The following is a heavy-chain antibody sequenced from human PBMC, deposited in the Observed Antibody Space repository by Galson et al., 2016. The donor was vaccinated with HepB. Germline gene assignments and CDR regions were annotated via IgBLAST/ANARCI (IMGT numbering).Heavy chain of an antibody. CDR3: ARAQWRQARRAAYFDY. J-gene: IGHJ4*02. V-gene: IGHV3-7*04. CDR2: IERDGSQI. D-gene: IGHD5-18*01. CDR1: GFTFSDYW. Sequence: SLRLSCAASGFTFSDYWMNWARQAPGQGLEWVANIERDGSQIYYVDSVKGRFTISRDNFQNSLFLQMNSLRAEDTAVYYCARAQWRQARRAAYFDYWGQEALVTVSS.